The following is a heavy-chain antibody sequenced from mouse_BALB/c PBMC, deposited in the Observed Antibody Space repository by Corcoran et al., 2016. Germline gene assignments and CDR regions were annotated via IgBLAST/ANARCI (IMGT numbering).Heavy chain of an antibody. V-gene: IGHV9-4*02. CDR2: INTHSGVP. Sequence: QIQLVQSGPELKKPGETVRISCKASGYTFTTAGMQWVQKMPGKGLKWIGWINTHSGVPKYAEDFKGRFAFSLETSASTAYLQISNLKNEDTATYVCARYGNYAMDYWGQGTSVTVSS. D-gene: IGHD2-1*01. J-gene: IGHJ4*01. CDR3: ARYGNYAMDY. CDR1: GYTFTTAG.